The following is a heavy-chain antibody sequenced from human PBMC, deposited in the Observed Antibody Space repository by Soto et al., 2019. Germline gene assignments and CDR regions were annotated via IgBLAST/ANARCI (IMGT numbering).Heavy chain of an antibody. Sequence: QVQLVQSGADVKKPGSSVKVSCKASGGSRNYNVFSWVRQAPGQGLEWRGGIVPVFGTANHAQKFQGRVTITADESTSSVYMELSSMTSEDTAVYYCARSGAYSSSQFGLDVWGQGATVTVSS. CDR2: IVPVFGTA. V-gene: IGHV1-69*01. D-gene: IGHD6-13*01. J-gene: IGHJ6*02. CDR1: GGSRNYNV. CDR3: ARSGAYSSSQFGLDV.